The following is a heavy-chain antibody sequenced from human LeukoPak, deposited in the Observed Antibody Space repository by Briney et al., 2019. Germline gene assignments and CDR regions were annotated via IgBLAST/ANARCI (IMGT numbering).Heavy chain of an antibody. CDR3: ARDRIQLWDPNAFDI. V-gene: IGHV3-30-3*01. Sequence: GRSLRLSCAASGFTFSSYAMHWVRQAPGKGLEGVAVISYDGSNKYYADSVKGRFTISRDNSKNTLYLQMNSLRAEDTAVYYCARDRIQLWDPNAFDIWGQGTMVTVSS. J-gene: IGHJ3*02. CDR1: GFTFSSYA. D-gene: IGHD5-18*01. CDR2: ISYDGSNK.